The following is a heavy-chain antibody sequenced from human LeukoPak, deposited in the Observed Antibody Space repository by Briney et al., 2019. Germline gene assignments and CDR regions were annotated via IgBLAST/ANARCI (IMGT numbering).Heavy chain of an antibody. Sequence: PGGSLRLSRAASGFTFSNYALSWVRQAPGKGLEWVSAISGDGGRTYYADSVKGRFTISRDNSKRTLYLQMDSLRADDTAVYYCAKDIEALSSSRYYFDYWGQGTLVTVSS. J-gene: IGHJ4*02. CDR1: GFTFSNYA. V-gene: IGHV3-23*01. CDR3: AKDIEALSSSRYYFDY. D-gene: IGHD6-13*01. CDR2: ISGDGGRT.